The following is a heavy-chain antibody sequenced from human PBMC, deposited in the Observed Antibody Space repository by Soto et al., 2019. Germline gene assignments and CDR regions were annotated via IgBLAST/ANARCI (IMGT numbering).Heavy chain of an antibody. CDR1: GFTFSSYS. D-gene: IGHD3-22*01. CDR3: ATQPRITMIVVAPTGDY. V-gene: IGHV3-48*02. J-gene: IGHJ4*02. CDR2: ISSSSSTI. Sequence: GGSLRLSCAASGFTFSSYSMNWVRQAPGKGLEWVSYISSSSSTIYYADSVKGRFTISRDNAKNSLYLQMNSLRDEDTAVYYRATQPRITMIVVAPTGDYWGQETLVTVS.